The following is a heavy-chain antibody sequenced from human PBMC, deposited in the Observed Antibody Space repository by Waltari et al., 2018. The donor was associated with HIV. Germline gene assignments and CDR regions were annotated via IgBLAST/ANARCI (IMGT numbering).Heavy chain of an antibody. CDR1: GSTFTSFG. J-gene: IGHJ4*02. V-gene: IGHV1-18*01. CDR3: ARDRTLYSGSPRFFEF. D-gene: IGHD1-26*01. Sequence: QVQLVQSGPELKKPGASVRVSCKTSGSTFTSFGLSWLLQAPGQGPEWIGWINTQHGNTQYAQNIQGRVTMTTDTSTTTAYMELMSLTSADTAVYYCARDRTLYSGSPRFFEFWGQGTLVTVSS. CDR2: INTQHGNT.